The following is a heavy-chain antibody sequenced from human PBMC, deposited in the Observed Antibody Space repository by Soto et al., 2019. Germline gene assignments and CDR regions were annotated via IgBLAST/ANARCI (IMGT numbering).Heavy chain of an antibody. CDR2: ISYTGGSTI. D-gene: IGHD2-15*01. CDR1: GFTFSSYR. CDR3: VRDVGYCSGGGGYAWFDP. Sequence: EVQLVESGGGLVQPGGSLRLSCAASGFTFSSYRINWIRQAPGKGLEVVSFISYTGGSTIYYADSVKGRVTISRDTTKSSVYMQMRTLRAEDTALYYCVRDVGYCSGGGGYAWFDPWGQGTLVTVSS. V-gene: IGHV3-48*01. J-gene: IGHJ5*02.